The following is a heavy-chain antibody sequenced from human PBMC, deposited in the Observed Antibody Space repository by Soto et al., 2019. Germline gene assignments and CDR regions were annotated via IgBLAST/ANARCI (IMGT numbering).Heavy chain of an antibody. V-gene: IGHV1-69*13. CDR2: IIPIPGTA. J-gene: IGHJ6*02. D-gene: IGHD2-2*01. CDR1: GGTFGSYA. CDR3: ASSQGSSTSLEIYYYYYYGMDV. Sequence: SVKVSCKASGGTFGSYAISWVRQAPGQGLEWMGGIIPIPGTANYAQKFQGRVTIAADESTSTAYMELSSLRSEDTAVYYCASSQGSSTSLEIYYYYYYGMDVWGQGTTVTVSS.